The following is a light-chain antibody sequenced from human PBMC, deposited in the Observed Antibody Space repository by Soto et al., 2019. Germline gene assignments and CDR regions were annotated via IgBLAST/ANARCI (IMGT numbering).Light chain of an antibody. V-gene: IGKV3D-7*01. CDR1: QSVSSSY. CDR2: GAS. CDR3: QQDYNLPIT. Sequence: PGERVTLSCRASQSVSSSYLTWYQQKPGQAPRLLIYGASTRATGIPARFSGSGSGTDFTLTISSLQPEDFAVYYCQQDYNLPITFGPGTKVDIK. J-gene: IGKJ3*01.